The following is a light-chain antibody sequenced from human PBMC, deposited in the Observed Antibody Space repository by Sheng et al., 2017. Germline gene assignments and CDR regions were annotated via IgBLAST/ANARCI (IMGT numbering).Light chain of an antibody. J-gene: IGLJ3*02. V-gene: IGLV2-8*01. CDR1: SSDVGGYNY. CDR3: QSWDDGLNTWV. Sequence: QSALTQPPSASGSPGQSVTISCTGTSSDVGGYNYVSWYQHHPGKAPKLIIFEVNKRPSGVPDRFSGSKSGTSASLAISGLQSDDEADYYCQSWDDGLNTWVFGGGTKLTVL. CDR2: EVN.